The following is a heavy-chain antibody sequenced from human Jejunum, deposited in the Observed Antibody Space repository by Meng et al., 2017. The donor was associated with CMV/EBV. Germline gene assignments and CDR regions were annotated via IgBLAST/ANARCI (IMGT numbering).Heavy chain of an antibody. CDR3: ARGFTNGWQPFDF. J-gene: IGHJ4*02. CDR2: IIAVLTTP. D-gene: IGHD2-8*01. V-gene: IGHV1-69*12. CDR1: GGVFNNYA. Sequence: QVQLVQSGAEVKSPGSSVRLSCKSSGGVFNNYALTWVRQAPGQGLEWMGGIIAVLTTPNYAPKFQGRLTITADASTGTTYMELSSLTSEDTAVYFCARGFTNGWQPFDFWGQGTLVTVSS.